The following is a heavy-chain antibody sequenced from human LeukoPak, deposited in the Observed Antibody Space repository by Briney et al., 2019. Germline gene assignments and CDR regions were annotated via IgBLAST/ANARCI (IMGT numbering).Heavy chain of an antibody. CDR1: GFTVGSNY. Sequence: GGSLRLSCAASGFTVGSNYMSWVRQAPGKGLEWVSIISSGGTTSYADSVKGRFTISRDNSRNTLYLQMNSLRAEDTAVYYCATRGAPGHYYGMDVWGQGTTVTVSS. V-gene: IGHV3-66*01. CDR2: ISSGGTT. D-gene: IGHD1-26*01. CDR3: ATRGAPGHYYGMDV. J-gene: IGHJ6*02.